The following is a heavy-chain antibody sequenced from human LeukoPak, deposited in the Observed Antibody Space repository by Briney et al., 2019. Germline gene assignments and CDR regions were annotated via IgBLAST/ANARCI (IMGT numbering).Heavy chain of an antibody. Sequence: ASVKVSCKASGYTFTSYAMHWVRQAPGQRLEWMGWISAYNGNTNYAQKLQGRVTMTTDTSTSTAYMELRSLRSDDTAVYYCAREWSGDCSSTSCYQYYFDYWGQGTLVTVSS. CDR3: AREWSGDCSSTSCYQYYFDY. CDR1: GYTFTSYA. J-gene: IGHJ4*02. V-gene: IGHV1-18*01. CDR2: ISAYNGNT. D-gene: IGHD2-2*01.